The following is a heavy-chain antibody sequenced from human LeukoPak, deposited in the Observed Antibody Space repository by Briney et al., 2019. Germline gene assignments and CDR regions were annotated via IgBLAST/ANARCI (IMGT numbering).Heavy chain of an antibody. Sequence: SVRVSCKASGYTFRGNYIHWLRQAPGQGLEWMGWIDANNDDTKSAQKFQGRVTMSRDTSISTAYMDLSSLSPDDAAVYYCARDPSSVTLYFFDYWGRGTLVSVSS. CDR1: GYTFRGNY. J-gene: IGHJ4*02. CDR2: IDANNDDT. CDR3: ARDPSSVTLYFFDY. V-gene: IGHV1-2*02. D-gene: IGHD4-11*01.